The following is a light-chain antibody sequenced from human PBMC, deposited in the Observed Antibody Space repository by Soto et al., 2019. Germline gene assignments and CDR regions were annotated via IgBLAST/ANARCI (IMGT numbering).Light chain of an antibody. CDR2: ASS. CDR3: SPYTSGSTLPV. J-gene: IGLJ1*01. V-gene: IGLV2-14*01. CDR1: SGDVGSYNY. Sequence: QSVLTRAACVSGSPGQSITISCTGTSGDVGSYNYVSWYQQHPGKAPRLMIYASSNRPSGVSHRFSGSRSGNTASLTISGLQAEDEADYLCSPYTSGSTLPVF.